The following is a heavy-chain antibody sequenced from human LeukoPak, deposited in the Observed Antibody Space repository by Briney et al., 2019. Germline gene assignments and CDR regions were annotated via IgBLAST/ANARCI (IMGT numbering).Heavy chain of an antibody. CDR2: IYYSGRT. CDR3: ARAVITFGAAVAKGFDC. V-gene: IGHV4-59*01. Sequence: PSETLSLTCSVSGGSISSDHWNWIRQTPGKGLEWIGCIYYSGRTYYNPSLKSRVTMSLDTSKNQFSLNLNSVTAADTAVYYCARAVITFGAAVAKGFDCWGQGTLVTVSS. J-gene: IGHJ4*02. CDR1: GGSISSDH. D-gene: IGHD3-16*01.